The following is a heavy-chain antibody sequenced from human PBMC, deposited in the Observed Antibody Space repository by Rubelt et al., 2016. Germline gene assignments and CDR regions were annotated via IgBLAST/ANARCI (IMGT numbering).Heavy chain of an antibody. CDR1: GGSISSYY. Sequence: QVQLQESGPGLVKPSETLSLSCTVSGGSISSYYWSWVRQPPGKGLEWIGYIYFTGTTNYNPSLKSRVAMSVDTSENQFTLKASSVTAADTAVYYCARSTAHSDFDYWGQGTLVTVSS. CDR2: IYFTGTT. J-gene: IGHJ4*02. D-gene: IGHD2-8*02. V-gene: IGHV4-59*01. CDR3: ARSTAHSDFDY.